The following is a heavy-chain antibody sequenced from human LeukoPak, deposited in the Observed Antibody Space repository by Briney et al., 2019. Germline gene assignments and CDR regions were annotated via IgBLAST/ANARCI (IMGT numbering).Heavy chain of an antibody. CDR3: ARVPRSQNTNSLLFGY. Sequence: GASVKVSCKASGYTFTSYGISWVRQAPGQGLEWMGWISAYNGNTNYAQKLQGRVTMTTDTSTSTAYMELRSLRSDDTAVYYCARVPRSQNTNSLLFGYWGQGTLVTVSS. CDR1: GYTFTSYG. V-gene: IGHV1-18*01. J-gene: IGHJ4*02. CDR2: ISAYNGNT. D-gene: IGHD2-8*01.